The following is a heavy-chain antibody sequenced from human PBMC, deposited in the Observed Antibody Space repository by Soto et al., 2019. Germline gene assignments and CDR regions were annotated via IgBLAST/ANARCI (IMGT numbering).Heavy chain of an antibody. CDR2: INSDGSST. V-gene: IGHV3-74*01. CDR3: VRTSLVVAAATREDY. J-gene: IGHJ4*02. Sequence: EVQLVESGGGLVQPGGSLRLSCAASGFTFSSYWMHWDRQAPGKGLVWVSRINSDGSSTSYADSVTGRFTISRDNAKNTMYLQMNSLRAEDTAVYYCVRTSLVVAAATREDYWGQGTLVTVSS. D-gene: IGHD2-15*01. CDR1: GFTFSSYW.